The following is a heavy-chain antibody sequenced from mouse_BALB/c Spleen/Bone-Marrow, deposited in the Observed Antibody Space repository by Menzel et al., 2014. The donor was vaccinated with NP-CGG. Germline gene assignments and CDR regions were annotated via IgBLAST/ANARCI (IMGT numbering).Heavy chain of an antibody. CDR1: GYSITSAYA. V-gene: IGHV3-2*02. Sequence: QSGPGLMKPSQSLSLTCTVTGYSITSAYAWNWIRQFPGDKLEWMGYITSSGHTSYNPTLKSRTSIARDTSKNQFFLQLNSVTTEDAATYYSARSGNFFDYWGQGTTLTVSS. D-gene: IGHD3-1*01. CDR2: ITSSGHT. CDR3: ARSGNFFDY. J-gene: IGHJ2*01.